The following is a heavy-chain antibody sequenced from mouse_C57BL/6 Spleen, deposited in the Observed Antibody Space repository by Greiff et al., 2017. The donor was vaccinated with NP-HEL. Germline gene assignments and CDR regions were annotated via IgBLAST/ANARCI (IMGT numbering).Heavy chain of an antibody. J-gene: IGHJ2*01. V-gene: IGHV1-26*01. CDR1: GYTFTDYY. CDR2: INPNNGGT. Sequence: EVQLQQSGPELVKPGASVKISCKASGYTFTDYYMNWVKQSHGKSLEWIGDINPNNGGTSYNQKFKGKATLTVDKSSSTAYMELRSLTSEDSAVYYCARWDYGNPFDYWGQGTTLTVSS. D-gene: IGHD2-1*01. CDR3: ARWDYGNPFDY.